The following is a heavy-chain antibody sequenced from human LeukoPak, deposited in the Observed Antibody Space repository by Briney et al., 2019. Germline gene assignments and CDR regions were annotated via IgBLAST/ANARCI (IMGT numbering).Heavy chain of an antibody. D-gene: IGHD5-12*01. CDR3: ARDGYSGGAFDI. CDR2: IYPNSGGT. J-gene: IGHJ3*02. V-gene: IGHV1-2*02. Sequence: ASVKVSCKXSGYTFTGNYMHWVRQAPGQGLEWMGWIYPNSGGTIYAQKFQGRVTMARDTSISTAYMELTRLRSDDTAVYYCARDGYSGGAFDIWGQGTMVTVSS. CDR1: GYTFTGNY.